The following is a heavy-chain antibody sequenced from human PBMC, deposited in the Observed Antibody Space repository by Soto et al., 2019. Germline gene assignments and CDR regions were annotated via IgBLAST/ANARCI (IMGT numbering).Heavy chain of an antibody. D-gene: IGHD2-2*01. V-gene: IGHV3-23*01. J-gene: IGHJ4*02. CDR2: ISGSAGSSGP. CDR1: GFTFSTYT. Sequence: DVQLLESGGGLVRAGGSLRLSCVASGFTFSTYTMSWVRQAPGKGLEWVSVISGSAGSSGPSYADSVQGRFSISRDNARNTLYLQMNSLRGEDTAMYYCAKARCSTANCYVPQYWGQGTRVTVSS. CDR3: AKARCSTANCYVPQY.